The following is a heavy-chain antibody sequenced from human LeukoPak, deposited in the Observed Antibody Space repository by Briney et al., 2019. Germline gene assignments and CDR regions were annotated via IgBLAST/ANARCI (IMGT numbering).Heavy chain of an antibody. CDR2: INSGDGGR. CDR1: GYTFTSYY. D-gene: IGHD3-10*01. Sequence: ASVKVSCKASGYTFTSYYMHWVRQAPGQGLEWMGAINSGDGGRTLPQKFQGRITLTRDTSTNTVYMELSSLRSEDTAIYYCAREWGPGSSWYFDFWGQGTVVTVSS. V-gene: IGHV1-46*01. CDR3: AREWGPGSSWYFDF. J-gene: IGHJ4*02.